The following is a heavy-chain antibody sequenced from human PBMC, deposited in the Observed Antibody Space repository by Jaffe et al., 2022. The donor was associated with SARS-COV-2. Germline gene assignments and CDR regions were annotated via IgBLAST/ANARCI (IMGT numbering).Heavy chain of an antibody. Sequence: QVQLQQSGPGLVKPSQTLSLTCAISGDSVSSNSAAWNWIRQSPSRGLEWLGRTYYRSKWYNDYAVSVKSRITINPDTSKNQFSLQLNSVTPEDTAVYYCARGTLRIAVAGSFNWFDPWGQGTLVTVSS. D-gene: IGHD6-19*01. CDR2: TYYRSKWYN. V-gene: IGHV6-1*01. CDR3: ARGTLRIAVAGSFNWFDP. J-gene: IGHJ5*02. CDR1: GDSVSSNSAA.